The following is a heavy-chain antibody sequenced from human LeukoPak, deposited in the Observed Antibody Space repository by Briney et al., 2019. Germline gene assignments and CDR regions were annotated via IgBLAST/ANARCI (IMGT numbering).Heavy chain of an antibody. CDR1: GYTFASYG. J-gene: IGHJ4*02. CDR3: ARDLGYTSGSYGDY. CDR2: ISAYNGNT. V-gene: IGHV1-18*01. D-gene: IGHD3-10*01. Sequence: ASVKVSCKASGYTFASYGISWVRQAPGQGLEWMGWISAYNGNTNYAQNLQGRVTMTTDTSTNTAYMELRSLECDDTAVYYCARDLGYTSGSYGDYWGQGTLVTVSS.